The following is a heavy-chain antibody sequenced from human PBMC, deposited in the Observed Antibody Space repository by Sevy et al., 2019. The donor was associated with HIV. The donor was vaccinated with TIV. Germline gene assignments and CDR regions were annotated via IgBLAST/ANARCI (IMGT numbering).Heavy chain of an antibody. Sequence: GGSLRLSCAASGFTFNTYSLIWVRQTPGKGLEWLSFIGTAAGVTYYADSVKGRFTISRDNAKNSLYLQMNSLRVEDSAVYYCARMSSGWAPFDYWGQGTLVTVSS. CDR1: GFTFNTYS. CDR3: ARMSSGWAPFDY. D-gene: IGHD6-19*01. V-gene: IGHV3-48*01. J-gene: IGHJ4*02. CDR2: IGTAAGVT.